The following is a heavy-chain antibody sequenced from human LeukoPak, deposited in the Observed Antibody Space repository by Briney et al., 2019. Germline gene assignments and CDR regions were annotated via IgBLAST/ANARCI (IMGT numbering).Heavy chain of an antibody. CDR3: ARAAGSRDAFDI. D-gene: IGHD2-15*01. CDR1: GYTFTSYG. CDR2: ISAYNGNT. V-gene: IGHV1-18*01. Sequence: ASAKVSCKASGYTFTSYGISWVRQAPGQGLEWMGWISAYNGNTNYAQKLQGRVTMTTDTSTSTAYIELRSLRSDDTAVYYCARAAGSRDAFDIWGQGTMVTVSS. J-gene: IGHJ3*02.